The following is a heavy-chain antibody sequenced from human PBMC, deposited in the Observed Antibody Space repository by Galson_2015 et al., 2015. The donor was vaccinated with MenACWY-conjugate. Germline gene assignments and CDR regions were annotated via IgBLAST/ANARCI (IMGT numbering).Heavy chain of an antibody. CDR3: ARGGATFEY. CDR2: IKEDGSER. CDR1: GFIFSTHW. V-gene: IGHV3-7*03. Sequence: SLRLSCAASGFIFSTHWMGWVRQAPGKGLEWVANIKEDGSERNYVDSVKGRFTISRDNAKNSLYLQMNSLRAEDTAVYYCARGGATFEYWGQGTLVTVSS. D-gene: IGHD5-24*01. J-gene: IGHJ4*02.